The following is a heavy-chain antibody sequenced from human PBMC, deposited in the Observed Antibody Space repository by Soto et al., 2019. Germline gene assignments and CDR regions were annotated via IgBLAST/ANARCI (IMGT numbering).Heavy chain of an antibody. D-gene: IGHD3-10*01. V-gene: IGHV4-59*01. Sequence: HVQLQESGPGLVKPSETLSLTCTISGGSIFNYYWDWIRQPPGNGLEWIGYIYYSGNTNYNPYLKSRVTISVDSSKNQFSLKLTSVTAADTAVYFCARDARLMLRGFSFYTVMEVWGQGTTVTVSS. CDR2: IYYSGNT. J-gene: IGHJ6*02. CDR1: GGSIFNYY. CDR3: ARDARLMLRGFSFYTVMEV.